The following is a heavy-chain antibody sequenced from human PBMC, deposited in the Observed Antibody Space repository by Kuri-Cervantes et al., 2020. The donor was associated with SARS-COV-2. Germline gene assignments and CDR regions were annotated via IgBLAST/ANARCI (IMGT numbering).Heavy chain of an antibody. V-gene: IGHV4-38-2*02. CDR2: IYHSGST. D-gene: IGHD2-2*02. Sequence: SETLSLTCTVSGYSISSGYYWGWIRQPPGKGLEWIGSIYHSGSTNYNPSLKSRVTMSVDTSKNQFSLKLSSVTAADTAVYYCARDGYCSSTSCYMDYYYYYMDVWGKGTTVTVSS. CDR1: GYSISSGYY. CDR3: ARDGYCSSTSCYMDYYYYYMDV. J-gene: IGHJ6*03.